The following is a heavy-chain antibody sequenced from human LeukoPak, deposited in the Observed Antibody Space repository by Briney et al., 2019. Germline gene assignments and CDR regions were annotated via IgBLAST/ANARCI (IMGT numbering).Heavy chain of an antibody. CDR3: ASYTLPESRYSSSSPFDY. J-gene: IGHJ4*02. V-gene: IGHV1-69*13. CDR2: IIPIFGTA. Sequence: SVKVSCKASGGTFSSYAISWVRQAPGQGLEWMGGIIPIFGTANYAQKFQGRVTITADESTSTAYMELSSLRSEDTAVYYCASYTLPESRYSSSSPFDYWGQGTLVTVSS. CDR1: GGTFSSYA. D-gene: IGHD6-6*01.